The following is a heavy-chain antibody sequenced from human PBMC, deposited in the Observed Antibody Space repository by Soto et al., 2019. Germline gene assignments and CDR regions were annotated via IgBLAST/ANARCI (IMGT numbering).Heavy chain of an antibody. Sequence: LSLTCTVSGGSISSYYWSWIRQPPGKGLEWIGYIYYSGSTNYNPSLKSRVTISVDTSKNQFSLKLSSVTAADTAVYYCARSGTKKRTGYSSGWFNFDYWGQGTLVTVSS. CDR1: GGSISSYY. V-gene: IGHV4-59*01. D-gene: IGHD6-19*01. CDR3: ARSGTKKRTGYSSGWFNFDY. CDR2: IYYSGST. J-gene: IGHJ4*02.